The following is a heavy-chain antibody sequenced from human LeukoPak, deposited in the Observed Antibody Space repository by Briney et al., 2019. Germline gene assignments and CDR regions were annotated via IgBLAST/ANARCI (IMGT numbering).Heavy chain of an antibody. CDR1: GYTFTNYA. V-gene: IGHV1-18*01. CDR2: ITTYNDDT. J-gene: IGHJ5*02. Sequence: ASVKVSCKASGYTFTNYAISWVRQAPGQGLEWMGWITTYNDDTNYGQNFQGRVTMTRDTSISTAYMELSRLRSDDTAVYYCATVVVVAAKGFDPFDPWGQGTLVTVSS. D-gene: IGHD2-15*01. CDR3: ATVVVVAAKGFDPFDP.